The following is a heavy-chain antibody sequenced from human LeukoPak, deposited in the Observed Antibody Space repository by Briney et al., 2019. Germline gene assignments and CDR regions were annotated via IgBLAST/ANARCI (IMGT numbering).Heavy chain of an antibody. V-gene: IGHV1-69*04. J-gene: IGHJ4*02. CDR1: GGTFSSYA. CDR3: ARVGIAAPLSIDY. Sequence: SVKVSCKASGGTFSSYAISWVRQAPGQGLEWMGRIIPILGIATYAQKFQGRVTITADKSTSTAYMELSSLRSEDTAVYYCARVGIAAPLSIDYWGQGTLVTVSS. CDR2: IIPILGIA. D-gene: IGHD2-15*01.